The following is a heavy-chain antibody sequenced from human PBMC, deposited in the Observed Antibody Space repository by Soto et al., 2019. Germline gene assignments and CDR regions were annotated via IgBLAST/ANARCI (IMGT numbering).Heavy chain of an antibody. CDR2: IRGSGGST. J-gene: IGHJ4*02. CDR3: AKGHYSGGYVYFDY. Sequence: PGGSLSLSCAASGFTFSSYAMSWVRQAPGKGLEWVSIIRGSGGSTYYADSVKGRFTISRDNSKNKLYLQMNSLRAEDTAVYYCAKGHYSGGYVYFDYWGQGTLVTVSS. D-gene: IGHD1-26*01. V-gene: IGHV3-23*01. CDR1: GFTFSSYA.